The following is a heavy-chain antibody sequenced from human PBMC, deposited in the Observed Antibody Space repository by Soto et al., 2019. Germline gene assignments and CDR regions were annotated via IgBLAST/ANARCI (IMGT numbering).Heavy chain of an antibody. Sequence: QVQLVQSGADVKKPGASVKLSCKASGYTFMHYDIGWVRQAPGQGPEWLGRISPSTGKADYPQKFQGRVTMTTDTSTTTVYMEMRSLRPDDTAVYYCARDQRKWLNDAYDLWGQGTMVTVSS. V-gene: IGHV1-18*01. J-gene: IGHJ3*01. CDR1: GYTFMHYD. CDR2: ISPSTGKA. CDR3: ARDQRKWLNDAYDL. D-gene: IGHD2-8*01.